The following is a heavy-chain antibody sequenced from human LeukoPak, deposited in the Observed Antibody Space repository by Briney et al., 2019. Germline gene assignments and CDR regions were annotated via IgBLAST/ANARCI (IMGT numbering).Heavy chain of an antibody. CDR2: IYYSGST. CDR3: ARGPGGWYFY. Sequence: SETLSLTCTVSGGSISSYYWSRIRQPPGKGLEWIGYIYYSGSTNYNPSLKSRVTISVDTSKNQFSLKLSSVTAADTAVYYCARGPGGWYFYWGQGTLVTVSS. J-gene: IGHJ4*02. CDR1: GGSISSYY. D-gene: IGHD6-19*01. V-gene: IGHV4-59*01.